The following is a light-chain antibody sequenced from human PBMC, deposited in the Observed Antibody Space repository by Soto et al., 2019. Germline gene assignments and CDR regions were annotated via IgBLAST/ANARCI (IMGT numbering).Light chain of an antibody. V-gene: IGKV1-5*01. Sequence: IQMTQSPSTLSAPVGDRVTITGQAIQTISTLLAWFQHKPGKAPNLRIYDASNLESGVPSRFSGSGSGTEFTLTISSLQSDDSATYFCQQYSHLVTFGQGTKLEIK. J-gene: IGKJ2*01. CDR3: QQYSHLVT. CDR2: DAS. CDR1: QTISTL.